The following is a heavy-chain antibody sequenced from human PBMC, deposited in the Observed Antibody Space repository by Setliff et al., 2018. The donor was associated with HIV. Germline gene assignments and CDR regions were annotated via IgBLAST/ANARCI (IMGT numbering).Heavy chain of an antibody. J-gene: IGHJ4*02. D-gene: IGHD4-17*01. CDR1: GYSLSSDYY. CDR3: VRDDYGYNGKGFDY. Sequence: PSETLSLTCAVSGYSLSSDYYWGWIRQPPGKGLEWIAGIYHSGSTYYNPSLKSRVTISIDTSNNQISLRLSSVTAADTAMYYCVRDDYGYNGKGFDYGGPGTLVTVSS. CDR2: IYHSGST. V-gene: IGHV4-38-2*02.